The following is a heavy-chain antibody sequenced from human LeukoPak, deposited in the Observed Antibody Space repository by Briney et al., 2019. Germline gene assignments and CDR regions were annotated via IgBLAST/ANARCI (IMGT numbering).Heavy chain of an antibody. CDR3: ASADRRLSYYSNPPFGMDV. J-gene: IGHJ6*02. CDR2: IIPIFGTA. D-gene: IGHD4-11*01. V-gene: IGHV1-69*01. Sequence: WVTVSCKASGGTFSSYAISWVRQAPGQGLEWMGGIIPIFGTANYAQKFQGRVTITADESTSTAYMELSSLRSEDTAVYYCASADRRLSYYSNPPFGMDVWGQGTTVTVSS. CDR1: GGTFSSYA.